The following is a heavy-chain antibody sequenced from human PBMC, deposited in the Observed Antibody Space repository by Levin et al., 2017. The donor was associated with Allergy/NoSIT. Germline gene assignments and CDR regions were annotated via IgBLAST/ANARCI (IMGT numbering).Heavy chain of an antibody. J-gene: IGHJ4*02. D-gene: IGHD6-19*01. V-gene: IGHV3-74*01. Sequence: GGSLRLSCAASGFTFSSYWMHWVRQAPGKGLVWVSRINGDGSTTNYADSAKGRFTISRDNAKNTVYLQMNSLRAEDTAVYYCVRVGYSSGWGQGTRVTVSS. CDR3: VRVGYSSG. CDR2: INGDGSTT. CDR1: GFTFSSYW.